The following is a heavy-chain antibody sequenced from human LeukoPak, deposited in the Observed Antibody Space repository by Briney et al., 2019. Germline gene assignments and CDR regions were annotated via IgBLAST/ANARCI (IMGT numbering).Heavy chain of an antibody. D-gene: IGHD4-17*01. CDR2: IYSSGST. CDR1: GGSISSYY. CDR3: AREGTTVTHFDY. J-gene: IGHJ4*02. Sequence: SETLSLTRTVSGGSISSYYWSWIRQPPGKGLEWIGYIYSSGSTNYNPSLKSRVTISVDTSKNQFSLKLSSVTAADTAVYYCAREGTTVTHFDYWGQGTLVTVSS. V-gene: IGHV4-59*01.